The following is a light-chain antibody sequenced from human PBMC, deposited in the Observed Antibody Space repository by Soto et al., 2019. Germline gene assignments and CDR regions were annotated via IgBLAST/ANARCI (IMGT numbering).Light chain of an antibody. V-gene: IGKV3-20*01. CDR3: QQYGSSPTWT. CDR1: QTVSSSY. J-gene: IGKJ1*01. CDR2: GAS. Sequence: EIVLTQSPGTLSLSPGERATLSCRASQTVSSSYLGWYQQKAGQAPRLLIYGASGRATGIPDRFSGSGSGTDFTLTISGLEPEDFAVYYCQQYGSSPTWTFGQGTKVDIK.